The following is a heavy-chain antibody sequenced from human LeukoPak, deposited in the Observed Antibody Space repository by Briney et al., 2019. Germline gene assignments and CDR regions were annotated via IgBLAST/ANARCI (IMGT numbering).Heavy chain of an antibody. J-gene: IGHJ5*02. V-gene: IGHV4-34*01. CDR2: INHSGST. Sequence: GSLRLSCAASGFTFSSYTMNWVRQPPGKGLEWIGEINHSGSTNYNPSLKSRVTISVDTSKNQFSLKLSSVTAADTAVYYCARGAEYSGSYRKPNWFDPWGQGTLVTVSS. D-gene: IGHD1-26*01. CDR3: ARGAEYSGSYRKPNWFDP. CDR1: GFTFSSYT.